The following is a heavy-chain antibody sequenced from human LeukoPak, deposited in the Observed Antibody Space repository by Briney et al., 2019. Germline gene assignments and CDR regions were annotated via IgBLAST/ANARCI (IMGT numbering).Heavy chain of an antibody. Sequence: SETLSLTCTVSGRSLSSFYSSWIRQPPGKGLEWIGYIYYSGSTNYNPSLKGRVTISVDTSKNQFALKLSSVPAADTAVYYCARRYDNCDRWAQGTLVTVST. CDR2: IYYSGST. D-gene: IGHD3-9*01. CDR3: ARRYDNCDR. V-gene: IGHV4-59*08. CDR1: GRSLSSFY. J-gene: IGHJ4*02.